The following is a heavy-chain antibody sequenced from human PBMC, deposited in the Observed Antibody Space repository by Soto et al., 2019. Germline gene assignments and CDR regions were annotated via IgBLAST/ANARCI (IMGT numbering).Heavy chain of an antibody. J-gene: IGHJ4*02. Sequence: QVQLVQSGAEVKMPGSSVKGSCKASGGTFSNYGISWVRQAPGQGLEWTGGIIPILGSTKSAQSFQGRVTFTADEATTTAYMQLSSLRSEDTAVYYCARDRWSDSSGYYYASGYWGPGTLVTVSS. V-gene: IGHV1-69*01. CDR1: GGTFSNYG. CDR3: ARDRWSDSSGYYYASGY. D-gene: IGHD3-22*01. CDR2: IIPILGST.